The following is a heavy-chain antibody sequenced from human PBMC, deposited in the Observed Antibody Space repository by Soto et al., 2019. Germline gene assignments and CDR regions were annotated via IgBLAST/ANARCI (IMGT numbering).Heavy chain of an antibody. CDR2: ISHSGTS. CDR3: ARVVLTITRGAFDA. D-gene: IGHD3-9*01. Sequence: QVQLQESGPGLVKPSGTLSLTCAVSGGSISSSHWWTWVRQSPGKGLEYIGEISHSGTSNSNPSLKSRVTISVDKSKNPFSLTLTSVTAADTAVYYCARVVLTITRGAFDAWGQGTLVIVSS. J-gene: IGHJ3*01. V-gene: IGHV4-4*02. CDR1: GGSISSSHW.